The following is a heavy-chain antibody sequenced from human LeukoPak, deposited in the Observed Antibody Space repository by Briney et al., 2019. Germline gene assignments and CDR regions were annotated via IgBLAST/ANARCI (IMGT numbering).Heavy chain of an antibody. CDR1: GFIFSDYA. Sequence: GGSLRLSCASSGFIFSDYAMSWVRRAPGKGLEWVSGISDSGRATYYADSVKGRYTISRDNSKNTVSLQMNSLTAEDTAVYFCARHDSFIPYWGQGTPVTVSP. CDR2: ISDSGRAT. J-gene: IGHJ4*02. CDR3: ARHDSFIPY. D-gene: IGHD5-18*01. V-gene: IGHV3-23*01.